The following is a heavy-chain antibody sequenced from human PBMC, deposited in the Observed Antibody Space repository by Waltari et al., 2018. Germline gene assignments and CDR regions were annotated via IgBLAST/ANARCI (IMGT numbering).Heavy chain of an antibody. J-gene: IGHJ4*02. CDR2: RRNTGAT. CDR3: ARLPTKYFDSLGWGFFDQ. D-gene: IGHD3-9*01. Sequence: HVQLQESGPGLVKPSETLSLTCSVSGDFPSDDHWNWIRQAPGTGLEWIAYRRNTGATKCTPSLESRVTLSADTSKKQFSLRLTSVTAADTAVYFCARLPTKYFDSLGWGFFDQWGQGILVTVSS. CDR1: GDFPSDDH. V-gene: IGHV4-59*08.